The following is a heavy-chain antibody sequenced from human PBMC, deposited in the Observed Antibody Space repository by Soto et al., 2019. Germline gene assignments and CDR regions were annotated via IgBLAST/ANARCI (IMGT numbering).Heavy chain of an antibody. D-gene: IGHD1-26*01. Sequence: SEAPSPTPSFSSGSISGFFLGWLRPPPGEGPEWIGYISYRGSTNYNPSLESRVTMSVDTSKNQFSLKVSSVTPADTAVYYCARMERSKEGLSIYYFDYWGQGTLVTVSS. CDR3: ARMERSKEGLSIYYFDY. V-gene: IGHV4-59*01. CDR1: SGSISGFF. CDR2: ISYRGST. J-gene: IGHJ4*02.